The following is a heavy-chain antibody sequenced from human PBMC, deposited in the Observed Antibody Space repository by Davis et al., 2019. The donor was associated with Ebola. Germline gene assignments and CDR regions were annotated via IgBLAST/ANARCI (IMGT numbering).Heavy chain of an antibody. V-gene: IGHV4-59*08. J-gene: IGHJ4*02. CDR3: ARLYSSSAPFDY. D-gene: IGHD6-6*01. Sequence: MPSETLSLTCAVYGGSFSGYYWSWIRQPPGKGLEWIGSIYYSGSTNYNPSLKSRVTISVDTSKNQFSLKLSSVTAADTAVYYCARLYSSSAPFDYWGQGTLVTVSS. CDR2: IYYSGST. CDR1: GGSFSGYY.